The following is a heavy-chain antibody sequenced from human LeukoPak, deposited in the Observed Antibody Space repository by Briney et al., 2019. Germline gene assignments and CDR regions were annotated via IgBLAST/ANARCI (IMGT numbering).Heavy chain of an antibody. CDR1: GGSISSSSYY. D-gene: IGHD2-2*01. CDR2: IYYSGST. Sequence: PSETLSLTCTVSGGSISSSSYYWGWIRQPPGKGLEWIGSIYYSGSTYYNPSLKSRVTISVDTSKNQFSLKLSSVTAADTAVYYCASPIVVVPAAKNYYYYMDVWGKGTTVTVSS. CDR3: ASPIVVVPAAKNYYYYMDV. J-gene: IGHJ6*03. V-gene: IGHV4-39*01.